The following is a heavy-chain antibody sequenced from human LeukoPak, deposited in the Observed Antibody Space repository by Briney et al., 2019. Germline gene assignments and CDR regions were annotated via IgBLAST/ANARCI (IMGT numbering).Heavy chain of an antibody. D-gene: IGHD5-12*01. V-gene: IGHV4-34*01. J-gene: IGHJ6*03. CDR3: ARTADGGYEYYYYMDV. CDR2: IYHSGST. Sequence: SETLSLTCAVYGGSFSGYYWGWIRQPPGKGLEWIGNIYHSGSTSYNPSLKSRVTISVDTSKSQFSLKLSSVTAADTAVYYCARTADGGYEYYYYMDVWGKGTTVTVSS. CDR1: GGSFSGYY.